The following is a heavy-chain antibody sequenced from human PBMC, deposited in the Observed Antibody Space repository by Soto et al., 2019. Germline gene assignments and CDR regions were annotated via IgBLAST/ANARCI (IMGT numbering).Heavy chain of an antibody. CDR2: IYSGGST. CDR1: GFTVSSNY. D-gene: IGHD3-3*01. V-gene: IGHV3-66*01. Sequence: GGSLRLSCAASGFTVSSNYMSWVRQAPGKGLEWVSVIYSGGSTYYADSVKGRFTISRDNSKNTLYLQMNSLRAEDTAVYYCASSFYDFWSGYFFDYWGQGTLVTVSS. CDR3: ASSFYDFWSGYFFDY. J-gene: IGHJ4*02.